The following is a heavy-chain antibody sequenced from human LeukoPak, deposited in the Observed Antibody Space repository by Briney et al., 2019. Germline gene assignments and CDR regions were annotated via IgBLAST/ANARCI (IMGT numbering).Heavy chain of an antibody. CDR1: GGSFSGYY. Sequence: PSETLSLTCAVYGGSFSGYYWSWIRQPPGKGLEWIGEINHSGSTNYNPSLKSRVTISVDTSKNQFSLKLSSVTAADTAVYYCASGSVSPDYYDSSGYYPLLGYRGQGTLVTVSS. J-gene: IGHJ4*02. CDR3: ASGSVSPDYYDSSGYYPLLGY. CDR2: INHSGST. V-gene: IGHV4-34*01. D-gene: IGHD3-22*01.